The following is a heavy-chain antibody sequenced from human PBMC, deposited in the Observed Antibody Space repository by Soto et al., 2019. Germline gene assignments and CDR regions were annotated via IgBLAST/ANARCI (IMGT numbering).Heavy chain of an antibody. D-gene: IGHD3-22*01. CDR3: AKGLRGPMIVVVIIAEYFQH. CDR1: GFTFSSYA. CDR2: ISGSGGST. Sequence: WGSLRLSCAASGFTFSSYAMSWVRQAPGKGREWGSAISGSGGSTYYTDSLKSRFTISRDNSKNTLYLQMNSLRAEYTAVYYCAKGLRGPMIVVVIIAEYFQHWGQGTLVTVSS. J-gene: IGHJ1*01. V-gene: IGHV3-23*01.